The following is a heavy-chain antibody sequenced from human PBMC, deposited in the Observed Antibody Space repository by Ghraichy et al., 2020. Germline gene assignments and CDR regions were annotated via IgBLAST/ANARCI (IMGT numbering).Heavy chain of an antibody. Sequence: SETLSLTCTVSGGSISSSSYYWGWIRQPPGKGLEWIGSIYYSGSTYYNPSLKSRVTISVDTSKNQFSLKLSSVTAADTAVYYCASVVDTAMVPSITFDYLGQGTLVTVSS. D-gene: IGHD5-18*01. CDR2: IYYSGST. V-gene: IGHV4-39*07. J-gene: IGHJ4*02. CDR3: ASVVDTAMVPSITFDY. CDR1: GGSISSSSYY.